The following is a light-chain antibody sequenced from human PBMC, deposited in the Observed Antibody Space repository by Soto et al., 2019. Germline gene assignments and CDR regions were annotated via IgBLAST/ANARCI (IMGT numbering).Light chain of an antibody. CDR1: QCISTW. CDR3: QQYNSYSEA. J-gene: IGKJ1*01. Sequence: DIQMTQSPSTLSASLGDRVTITCRASQCISTWLAWYQQKPGKAPKLLIYHASSLESGVPSRFSGSGSGTEFTLTISSVQPDDFATYYCQQYNSYSEAFGQGTKVDIK. CDR2: HAS. V-gene: IGKV1-5*01.